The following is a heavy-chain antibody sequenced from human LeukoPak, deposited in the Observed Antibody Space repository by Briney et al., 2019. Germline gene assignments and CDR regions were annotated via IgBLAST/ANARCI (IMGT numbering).Heavy chain of an antibody. J-gene: IGHJ3*02. D-gene: IGHD1-26*01. CDR1: GYTFTGYY. Sequence: GASVKVSCKASGYTFTGYYMHWVRQAPGQGLEWMGWINPNSGGTNYAQKFQGRVTMTRDTSISTAYMELSRLRSDDTAVYYCAREADAVGATEGDAFDIWGQGTMVTVSS. V-gene: IGHV1-2*02. CDR2: INPNSGGT. CDR3: AREADAVGATEGDAFDI.